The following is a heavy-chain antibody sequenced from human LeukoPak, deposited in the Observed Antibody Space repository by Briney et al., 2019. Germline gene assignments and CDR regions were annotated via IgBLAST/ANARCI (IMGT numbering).Heavy chain of an antibody. CDR1: GYTFTSYD. V-gene: IGHV1-8*01. CDR3: ARDMKRVIDY. Sequence: ASVKVSCKASGYTFTSYDINRVRQATGQGLEWMGWMNPNSGYTGYAQKFQGRVTLTRNTSISTAYMELSSLRSEDTAVYYCARDMKRVIDYWGQGTLVTVSS. CDR2: MNPNSGYT. J-gene: IGHJ4*02.